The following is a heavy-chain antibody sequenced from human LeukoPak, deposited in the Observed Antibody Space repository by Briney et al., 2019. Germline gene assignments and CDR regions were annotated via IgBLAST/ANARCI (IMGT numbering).Heavy chain of an antibody. D-gene: IGHD5-24*01. CDR2: IRYDGSNK. CDR1: GFIFSDYE. V-gene: IGHV3-30*02. CDR3: AKDRHRDGYNSVPSY. J-gene: IGHJ4*02. Sequence: GGSLRLSCAASGFIFSDYEMNWVRQAPGKGLEWVAFIRYDGSNKYYADSVKGRFTISRDNSKNTLYLQMNSLRAEDTAVYYCAKDRHRDGYNSVPSYWGQGTLVTVSS.